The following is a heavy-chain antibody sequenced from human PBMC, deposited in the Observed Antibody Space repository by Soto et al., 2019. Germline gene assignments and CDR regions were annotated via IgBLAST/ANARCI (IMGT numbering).Heavy chain of an antibody. CDR2: ISGSGGRT. V-gene: IGHV3-23*01. J-gene: IGHJ4*02. D-gene: IGHD3-10*01. CDR1: GFTFRSDD. CDR3: ARDPGRGPFDY. Sequence: GGSLRLSCAASGFTFRSDDMTWVRQAPGKGLEWVSAISGSGGRTYYADSVKGRVTMTTDTSTSTAYMELRSLRSDDTAVYYCARDPGRGPFDYWGQGTLVTVSS.